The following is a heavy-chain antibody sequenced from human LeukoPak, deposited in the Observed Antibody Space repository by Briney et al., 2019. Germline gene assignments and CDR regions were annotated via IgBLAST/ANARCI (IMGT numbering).Heavy chain of an antibody. CDR2: ISSSSSYV. V-gene: IGHV3-21*01. D-gene: IGHD6-13*01. CDR1: GFTFSSYS. CDR3: AKSGIAAAGTYDY. Sequence: GGSLRLSCAASGFTFSSYSRNWVRQAPGKRLEWVSAISSSSSYVYYPDSVKGRFTISRDTAKISLYLQMNSLRAEDTAVYYCAKSGIAAAGTYDYWGQGTLVTVSS. J-gene: IGHJ4*02.